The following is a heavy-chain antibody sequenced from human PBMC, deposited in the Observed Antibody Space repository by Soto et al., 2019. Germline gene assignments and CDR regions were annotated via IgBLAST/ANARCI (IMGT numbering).Heavy chain of an antibody. D-gene: IGHD3-3*01. V-gene: IGHV3-15*01. CDR1: GFTFSNAW. J-gene: IGHJ6*02. Sequence: GGSLRLSCAASGFTFSNAWMSWVRQAPGKGLEWVGRIKSKTDGGTTDYAAPVKGRFTISRDDSKNTLYLQMNSLKTGDTAVYYCTTKGTNFWSYYYYYYGMDVWGQGTTVTVSS. CDR3: TTKGTNFWSYYYYYYGMDV. CDR2: IKSKTDGGTT.